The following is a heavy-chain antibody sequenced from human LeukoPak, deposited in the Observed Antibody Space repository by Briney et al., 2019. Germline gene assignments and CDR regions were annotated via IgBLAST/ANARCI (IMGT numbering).Heavy chain of an antibody. J-gene: IGHJ4*02. Sequence: SETLSLTCTVSGGSISSYYWSWIRQPPGKGLEWIGYIYYSGSTNYNPSLKSRVTISVDTSKNQFSLKLSSVTAADMAVYYCARRCSSSNCFYYWGQGTLVTVSS. CDR3: ARRCSSSNCFYY. D-gene: IGHD2-2*01. CDR1: GGSISSYY. CDR2: IYYSGST. V-gene: IGHV4-59*08.